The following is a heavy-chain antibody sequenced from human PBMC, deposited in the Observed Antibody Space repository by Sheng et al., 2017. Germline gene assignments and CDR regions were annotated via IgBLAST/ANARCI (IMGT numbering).Heavy chain of an antibody. J-gene: IGHJ4*02. CDR2: VSYDGNKK. CDR1: GFTFSDYG. V-gene: IGHV3-30*18. D-gene: IGHD1-26*01. CDR3: EKVGIVGATLYYLDS. Sequence: QVQLVESGGGVVQPGRSLRLSCSVSGFTFSDYGMHWVRQAPGKGLEWVAVVSYDGNKKYYADSVKGRFIISRDNSENTLYLQMDSLNPEDTAVYYCEKVGIVGATLYYLDSWGLGTLVTVSS.